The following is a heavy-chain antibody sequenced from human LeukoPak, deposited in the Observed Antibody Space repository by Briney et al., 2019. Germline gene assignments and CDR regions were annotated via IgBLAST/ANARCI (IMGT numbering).Heavy chain of an antibody. J-gene: IGHJ6*02. V-gene: IGHV5-51*01. CDR2: IYPGDSDT. D-gene: IGHD5-18*01. CDR3: ARHRTALGQLWPKYYYYGMDV. Sequence: GESLKISCKGSGYSFTSYWIGWVRQMPGKGLEWMGIIYPGDSDTRYSPSFQGQDTISADKSISTAYLQWSSLKASDTAMYYCARHRTALGQLWPKYYYYGMDVWGQGTTVTVSS. CDR1: GYSFTSYW.